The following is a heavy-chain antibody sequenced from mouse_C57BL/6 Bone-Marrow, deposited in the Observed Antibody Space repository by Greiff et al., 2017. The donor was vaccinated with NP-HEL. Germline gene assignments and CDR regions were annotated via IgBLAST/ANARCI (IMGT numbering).Heavy chain of an antibody. V-gene: IGHV1-59*01. J-gene: IGHJ3*01. CDR3: ARKAYSSGYGWFAY. CDR2: IDPSDSYT. D-gene: IGHD3-2*02. CDR1: GYTFTSYW. Sequence: QVHVKQSGAELVRPGTSVKLSCKASGYTFTSYWMHWVKQRPGQGLEWIGVIDPSDSYTNYNQKFKGKATLTVDTSSSTAYMQLSSLTSEDSAVYYCARKAYSSGYGWFAYWGQGTLVTVSA.